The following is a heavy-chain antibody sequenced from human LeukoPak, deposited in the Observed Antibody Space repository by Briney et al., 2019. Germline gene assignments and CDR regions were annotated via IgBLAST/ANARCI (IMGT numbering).Heavy chain of an antibody. Sequence: SETLPLTCTVSGGSISSYYWSWIRQSAGKGLEWIGRIYTSGSTNYNPSLKSRVSMSVDTSKNQFSLKLSSVTAADTAVYYCARDHYDSSGYRIDYWGQGTLVTVSS. D-gene: IGHD3-22*01. J-gene: IGHJ4*02. V-gene: IGHV4-4*07. CDR1: GGSISSYY. CDR2: IYTSGST. CDR3: ARDHYDSSGYRIDY.